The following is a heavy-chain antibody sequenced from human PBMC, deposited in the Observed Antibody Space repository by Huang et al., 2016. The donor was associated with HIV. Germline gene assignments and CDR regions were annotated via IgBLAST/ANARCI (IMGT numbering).Heavy chain of an antibody. CDR1: GGSLSDHY. CDR2: RNHRGLS. J-gene: IGHJ4*02. CDR3: ARPRMTATSSDSTWSFFDS. Sequence: QVQLQQWGAGLLKPSGALSLKCAVYGGSLSDHYWTWILLSPGKRLEWIGARNHRGLSTDNPSLRMRFTMSVDMSKNQFSLNLTSLTAADTAVYYCARPRMTATSSDSTWSFFDSWGQGTLVIVSS. V-gene: IGHV4-34*02. D-gene: IGHD2-21*02.